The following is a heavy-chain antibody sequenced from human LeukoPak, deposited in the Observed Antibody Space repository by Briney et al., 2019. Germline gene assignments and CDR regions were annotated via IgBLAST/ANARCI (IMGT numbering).Heavy chain of an antibody. J-gene: IGHJ6*03. CDR1: GFTFDDYA. CDR2: INWDSTST. CDR3: ARAYSSSRYEYYYYIDV. Sequence: PGGSLRLSCAASGFTFDDYAVHWVRQAPGKGLEWISGINWDSTSTAYADSVKGRFTISRDTSKNTLFLQMNSLRAEDTAVCYCARAYSSSRYEYYYYIDVWGKGTTVTVSS. D-gene: IGHD6-13*01. V-gene: IGHV3-9*01.